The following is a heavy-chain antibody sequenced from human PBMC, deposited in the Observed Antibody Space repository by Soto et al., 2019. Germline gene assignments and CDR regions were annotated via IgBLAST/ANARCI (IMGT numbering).Heavy chain of an antibody. CDR3: ARGSTTEKVDS. V-gene: IGHV4-59*08. J-gene: IGHJ4*02. CDR2: IYDTGST. Sequence: SETLSLTCTVSGGSIRNYYWSWMRQSPGKGLEWIGYIYDTGSTSYNPSLKSRVTISVDTSMNQFSLALTSVTAADTAMYYCARGSTTEKVDSWGQGILVTVSS. CDR1: GGSIRNYY.